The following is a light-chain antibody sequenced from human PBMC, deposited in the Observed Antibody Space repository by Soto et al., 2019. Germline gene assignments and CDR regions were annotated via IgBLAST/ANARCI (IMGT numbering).Light chain of an antibody. CDR2: EVS. Sequence: QSVLTQPASVSGSPGQSITISCTGTSSDVGNYKYVSWYQQHPGKAPKLMIYEVSNRPSRVSNRFSGYKSGNTDSLTISGLQAEDETDYYCFSYTSSGTYVFGTGTKVTVL. CDR3: FSYTSSGTYV. J-gene: IGLJ1*01. CDR1: SSDVGNYKY. V-gene: IGLV2-14*01.